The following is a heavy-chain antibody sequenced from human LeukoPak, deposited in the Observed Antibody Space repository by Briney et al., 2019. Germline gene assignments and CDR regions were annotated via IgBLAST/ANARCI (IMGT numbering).Heavy chain of an antibody. D-gene: IGHD3-10*01. V-gene: IGHV3-64*01. Sequence: GGSLRLSCAASGFTFSSHPMHWVRQAPGKGLEHVSAISSDGGDTYYANPVKGRFTISRDNSKNTLYLQMGSLRGEDMAVYYCARGRGLTLSYHYFDYWGQGTLVTVSS. J-gene: IGHJ4*02. CDR2: ISSDGGDT. CDR1: GFTFSSHP. CDR3: ARGRGLTLSYHYFDY.